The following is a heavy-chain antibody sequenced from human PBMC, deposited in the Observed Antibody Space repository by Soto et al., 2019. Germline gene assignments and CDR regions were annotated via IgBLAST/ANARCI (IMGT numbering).Heavy chain of an antibody. CDR3: AKTVLGIAALRKAAGGFDY. D-gene: IGHD6-13*01. V-gene: IGHV3-23*01. CDR1: GFTFSSYA. CDR2: ISGSGGST. Sequence: EVQLLESGGGLVQPGGSLRLSCAASGFTFSSYAMSWVRQAPGKGLEWVSAISGSGGSTYYADSVKGRFTISRDNSKNTLYLQMNSLRAEDTAVYYCAKTVLGIAALRKAAGGFDYWGQGTLVTVSS. J-gene: IGHJ4*02.